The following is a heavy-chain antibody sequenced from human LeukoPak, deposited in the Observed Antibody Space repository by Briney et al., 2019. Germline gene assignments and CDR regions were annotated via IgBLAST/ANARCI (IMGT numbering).Heavy chain of an antibody. CDR3: ARDHCSGGSCYYPGLY. V-gene: IGHV1-46*01. Sequence: ASVKVSCKASRYTFTSYYMHWVRQAPGQGLEWMGIINPSGGSTSYAQKFQGRVTMTRDTSTSTVYMELSSLRSEDTAVYYCARDHCSGGSCYYPGLYWGQGTLVTVSS. D-gene: IGHD2-15*01. CDR2: INPSGGST. CDR1: RYTFTSYY. J-gene: IGHJ4*02.